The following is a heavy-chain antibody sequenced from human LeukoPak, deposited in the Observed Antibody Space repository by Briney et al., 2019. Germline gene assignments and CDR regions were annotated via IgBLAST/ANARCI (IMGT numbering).Heavy chain of an antibody. J-gene: IGHJ4*02. CDR2: ISWNSGSI. CDR1: GSTFDDYA. CDR3: AKDSDYGGNSGTFDY. D-gene: IGHD4-23*01. V-gene: IGHV3-9*03. Sequence: QPGRSLRLSCAASGSTFDDYAMHWVRQAPGQGLEWVSGISWNSGSIGYADSVKGRFTISRDNAKNSLYLQMNSLRAEDMALYYCAKDSDYGGNSGTFDYWGQGTLVTVSS.